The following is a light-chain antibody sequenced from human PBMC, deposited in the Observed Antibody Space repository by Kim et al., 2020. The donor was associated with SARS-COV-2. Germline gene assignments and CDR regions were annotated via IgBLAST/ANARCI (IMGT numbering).Light chain of an antibody. Sequence: PGQAVTISCTGTSSDIGGYNLAYWYQQHPGKVPKLMIYDVTGRPSGVPDRFSGSKSGNTASLTISGLQTEDEADYYCCSYAGSRWVFGGGTQLTVL. CDR1: SSDIGGYNL. CDR3: CSYAGSRWV. V-gene: IGLV2-11*03. J-gene: IGLJ3*02. CDR2: DVT.